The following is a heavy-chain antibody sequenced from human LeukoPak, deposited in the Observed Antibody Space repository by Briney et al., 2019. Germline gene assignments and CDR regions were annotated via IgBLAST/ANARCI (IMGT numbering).Heavy chain of an antibody. Sequence: SETLSLTCTVSGGSISSSTYYWSWIRQPPGKGLEWIGSIYYNENTYYNPSLKSQLTISVDTSKNQFSLKVTSVTVADTAVYYCAVLPGYTYGDYWGQGTLVTVSS. V-gene: IGHV4-39*01. D-gene: IGHD5-18*01. CDR1: GGSISSSTYY. J-gene: IGHJ4*02. CDR2: IYYNENT. CDR3: AVLPGYTYGDY.